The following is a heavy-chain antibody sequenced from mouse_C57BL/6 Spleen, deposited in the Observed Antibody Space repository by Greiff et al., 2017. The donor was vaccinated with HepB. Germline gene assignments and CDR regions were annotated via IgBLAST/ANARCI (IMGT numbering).Heavy chain of an antibody. J-gene: IGHJ1*03. V-gene: IGHV1-82*01. D-gene: IGHD1-1*01. CDR1: GYAFSSSW. Sequence: QVQLKQSGPELVKPGASVKISCKASGYAFSSSWMNWVKQRPGKGLEWIGRIYPGDGDTNYNGKFKGKATLTADKSYSTAYMQLSSLTSEDSAVYFCASTVVADWYFDVWGTGTTVTVSS. CDR3: ASTVVADWYFDV. CDR2: IYPGDGDT.